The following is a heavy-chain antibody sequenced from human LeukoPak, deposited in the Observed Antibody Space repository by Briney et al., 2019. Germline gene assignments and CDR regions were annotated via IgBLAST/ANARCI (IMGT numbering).Heavy chain of an antibody. CDR1: GYTFTDYY. CDR3: ARGVRRLGELSP. Sequence: ASVKVSCKASGYTFTDYYIHWVRQAPGQGLEWMTYIGPKSADTHYAQKFQGRVTMTLDTSISTAYMELKWLTADDTAVYYCARGVRRLGELSPWGQGTLVTVSS. J-gene: IGHJ5*02. CDR2: IGPKSADT. D-gene: IGHD3-16*02. V-gene: IGHV1-2*02.